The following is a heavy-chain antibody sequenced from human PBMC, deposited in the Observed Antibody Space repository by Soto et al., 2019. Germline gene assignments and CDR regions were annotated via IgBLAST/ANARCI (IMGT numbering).Heavy chain of an antibody. CDR2: ISFDGDNK. Sequence: GGSLLLCCAAYGFTFNIYAMHWVGQAPGRGLEWVAVISFDGDNKYYADSVKGRFTIARDNSKNTLSMLMNSLRGDDSAIYYCAKDRDSYGYLPIWPVDYWGQGTLVTVSS. D-gene: IGHD5-18*01. CDR3: AKDRDSYGYLPIWPVDY. CDR1: GFTFNIYA. J-gene: IGHJ4*02. V-gene: IGHV3-30-3*01.